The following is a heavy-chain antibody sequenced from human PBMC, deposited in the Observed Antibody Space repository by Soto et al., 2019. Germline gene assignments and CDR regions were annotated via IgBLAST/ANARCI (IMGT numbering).Heavy chain of an antibody. Sequence: PSETLSLTCTVSGGSISSGDYYWSWIRQPPGKVLEWIGYIYYSGSTYYNPSLKSRVTISVDTSKNQFSLKLSSVTAADTAVYYCARDPGYYDSSGYYSNWFDPWGQGTLVTVS. J-gene: IGHJ5*02. D-gene: IGHD3-22*01. V-gene: IGHV4-30-4*01. CDR3: ARDPGYYDSSGYYSNWFDP. CDR2: IYYSGST. CDR1: GGSISSGDYY.